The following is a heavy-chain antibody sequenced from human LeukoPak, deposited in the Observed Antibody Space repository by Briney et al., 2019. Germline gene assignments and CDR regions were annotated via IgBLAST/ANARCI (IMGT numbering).Heavy chain of an antibody. D-gene: IGHD3-9*01. CDR1: GGTFSSYA. Sequence: SVKVSCKASGGTFSSYAISWVRQAPGQGLEWMGRIIPILGIANYAQKFQGRVTITADKSTSTAYMELRSLRSDDTAVYYCARLVGGSTIPVDYWGQGTLVTVSS. CDR2: IIPILGIA. CDR3: ARLVGGSTIPVDY. J-gene: IGHJ4*02. V-gene: IGHV1-69*04.